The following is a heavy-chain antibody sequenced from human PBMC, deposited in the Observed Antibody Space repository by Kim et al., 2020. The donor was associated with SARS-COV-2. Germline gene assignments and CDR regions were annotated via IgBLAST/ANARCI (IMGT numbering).Heavy chain of an antibody. CDR1: GGSISSSSYY. J-gene: IGHJ3*02. CDR2: IYYSGST. V-gene: IGHV4-39*01. CDR3: ARHVGVDIVVVPAARVGFVFDI. Sequence: SETLSLTCTVSGGSISSSSYYWGWIRQPPGKGLEWIGSIYYSGSTYYNPSLKSRVTISVDTSKNQFSLKLSSVTAADTAVYYCARHVGVDIVVVPAARVGFVFDIWGQGTMVTVSS. D-gene: IGHD2-2*01.